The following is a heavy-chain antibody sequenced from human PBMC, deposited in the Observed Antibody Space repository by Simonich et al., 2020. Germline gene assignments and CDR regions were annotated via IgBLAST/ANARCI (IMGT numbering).Heavy chain of an antibody. J-gene: IGHJ3*02. Sequence: QVQLVQSGAEVKKPGASVKVSCKASGYTFTGYYMHWVRQAPGQGLEGTGRINPNGGGTNYAQKFQGRLTMTRDTSISTAYMELSRLRSDDTAVYYCARARLYSSSHAFDIWGQRTMVTVSS. V-gene: IGHV1-2*02. D-gene: IGHD6-6*01. CDR2: INPNGGGT. CDR1: GYTFTGYY. CDR3: ARARLYSSSHAFDI.